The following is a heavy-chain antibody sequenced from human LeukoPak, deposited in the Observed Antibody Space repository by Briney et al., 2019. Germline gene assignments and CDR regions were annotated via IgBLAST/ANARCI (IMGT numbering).Heavy chain of an antibody. CDR2: IYHSGSS. V-gene: IGHV4-38-2*02. J-gene: IGHJ4*02. CDR1: GYSISSGHY. CDR3: ARYYYGSGSYYYFDY. D-gene: IGHD3-10*01. Sequence: SETLSLTCTISGYSISSGHYWGLIRQPPRKGLEWIGSIYHSGSSYYNPSLKSRVTISVDTSKNQFSLKLSSVTAADTAVYYCARYYYGSGSYYYFDYWGQGTLVIVSS.